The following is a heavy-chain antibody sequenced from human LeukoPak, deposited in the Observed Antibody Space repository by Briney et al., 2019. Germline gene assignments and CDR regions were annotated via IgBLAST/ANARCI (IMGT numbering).Heavy chain of an antibody. CDR1: GYSFTNYD. J-gene: IGHJ6*03. CDR3: ARVSGAYYDSSGYYYARYYMDV. CDR2: LNPYSGDT. Sequence: ASVKVSCKASGYSFTNYDIHWVRQATGQGLEWMGWLNPYSGDTGSAQDLQDRVTITRDTSISTAYMELSSLRAEDTAVYYCARVSGAYYDSSGYYYARYYMDVWGKGTTVTISS. D-gene: IGHD3-22*01. V-gene: IGHV1-8*03.